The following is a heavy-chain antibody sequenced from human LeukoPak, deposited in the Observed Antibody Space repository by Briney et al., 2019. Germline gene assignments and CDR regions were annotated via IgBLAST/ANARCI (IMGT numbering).Heavy chain of an antibody. CDR2: IIPIFGTA. J-gene: IGHJ4*02. V-gene: IGHV1-69*13. Sequence: SVKVSCKASGGTFSSYAISWVRQAPGQGLEWMGGIIPIFGTANYAQKFQGRVTITADESTSTAYMELSSLRSEDTAVYYCARGGYYGSGSYLGPDWGQGTLVTVSS. CDR3: ARGGYYGSGSYLGPD. D-gene: IGHD3-10*01. CDR1: GGTFSSYA.